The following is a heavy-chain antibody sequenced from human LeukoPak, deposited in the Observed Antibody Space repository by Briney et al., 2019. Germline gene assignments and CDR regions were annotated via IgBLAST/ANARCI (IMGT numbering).Heavy chain of an antibody. V-gene: IGHV3-21*01. Sequence: GGSLRLSCAASGFTFISYNMNWVLQAPGKGLEWVSSISSSSDYIYYADSVKGRFTISRDNAKNSLFLQMNRLRAEDTAVYYCAVALYGSGNYPKYLDYWGQGTLVTVSS. CDR2: ISSSSDYI. D-gene: IGHD3-10*01. CDR1: GFTFISYN. CDR3: AVALYGSGNYPKYLDY. J-gene: IGHJ4*02.